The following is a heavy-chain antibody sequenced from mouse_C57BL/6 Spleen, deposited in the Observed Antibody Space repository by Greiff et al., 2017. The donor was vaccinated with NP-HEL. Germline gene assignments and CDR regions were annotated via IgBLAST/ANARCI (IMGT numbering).Heavy chain of an antibody. CDR3: ATGFDGPSYAMDY. Sequence: VQLQQSGAELVKPGASVKISCKASGYAFSSYWMNWVKQRPGKGLEWIGQIYPGDGDTNYNGKFKGKATLTADKSSSTAYMQLSSLTSEDSAVYFCATGFDGPSYAMDYWGQGTSVTVAS. J-gene: IGHJ4*01. V-gene: IGHV1-80*01. CDR2: IYPGDGDT. D-gene: IGHD2-3*01. CDR1: GYAFSSYW.